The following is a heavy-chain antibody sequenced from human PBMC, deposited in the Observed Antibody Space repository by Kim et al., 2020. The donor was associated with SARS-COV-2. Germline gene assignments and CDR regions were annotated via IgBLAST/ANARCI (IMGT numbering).Heavy chain of an antibody. CDR3: ASPRGWESSSSEPEDDAFDI. J-gene: IGHJ3*02. Sequence: GGSLRLSCAASGFTFSSYSMNWVRQAPGKGLEWVSSISSSSSYIYYADSVKGRFTISRDNAKNSLYLQMNSLRAEDTAVYYCASPRGWESSSSEPEDDAFDIWGQGTMVTVSS. D-gene: IGHD6-6*01. V-gene: IGHV3-21*01. CDR1: GFTFSSYS. CDR2: ISSSSSYI.